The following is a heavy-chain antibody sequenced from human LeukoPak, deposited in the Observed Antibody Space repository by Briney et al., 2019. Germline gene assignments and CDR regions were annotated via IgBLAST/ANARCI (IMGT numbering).Heavy chain of an antibody. Sequence: GGSLRLSCAASGFTFSSYAMSWVRQAPGKGLEWVSAISGSGGSTYYADSVKGRFTISRDNSKNTLYLQMNSLRAEDTAVYYCAKGVGATSAYYYYGMDVWGQGTTVTVSS. D-gene: IGHD1-26*01. V-gene: IGHV3-23*01. CDR2: ISGSGGST. CDR1: GFTFSSYA. CDR3: AKGVGATSAYYYYGMDV. J-gene: IGHJ6*02.